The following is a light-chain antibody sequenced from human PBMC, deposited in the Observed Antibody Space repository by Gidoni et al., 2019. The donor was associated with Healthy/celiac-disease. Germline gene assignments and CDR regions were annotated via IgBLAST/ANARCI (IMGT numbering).Light chain of an antibody. Sequence: EIVLTQSPATLSLSPGERATLSCRASQSVSSYLAWYQQKPGQAPRLLIYDASSGSGTDFTLTISSLEPEDFAVYSCQQRSNWPRITFGPVTKVDIK. CDR1: QSVSSY. CDR2: DAS. J-gene: IGKJ3*01. CDR3: QQRSNWPRIT. V-gene: IGKV3-11*01.